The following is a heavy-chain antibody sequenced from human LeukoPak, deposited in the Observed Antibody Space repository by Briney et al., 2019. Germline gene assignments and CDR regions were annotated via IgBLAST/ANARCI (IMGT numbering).Heavy chain of an antibody. CDR3: ARDRGSVPTP. CDR2: IYYSGST. D-gene: IGHD4-17*01. Sequence: SETLSLTCTVSGVSISSSIYYWGWIRQPPGKGLEGVGSIYYSGSTYYNPSLKSRVTISVDTSKNQFPLKLSSVTAADTAVYYCARDRGSVPTPWGQGTLVTVSS. CDR1: GVSISSSIYY. J-gene: IGHJ4*02. V-gene: IGHV4-39*06.